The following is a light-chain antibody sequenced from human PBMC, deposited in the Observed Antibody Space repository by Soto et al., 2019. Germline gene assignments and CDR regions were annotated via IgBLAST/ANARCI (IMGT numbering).Light chain of an antibody. J-gene: IGKJ1*01. V-gene: IGKV3-20*01. Sequence: ETVLTQSPGTLSLSPGERATLSCRASQTVSSSYLAWYQQKPGQAPRLLIYGASSRATGIPDRFSGSGSGKDFTLTISLLEPEDFAVYYCQQYCQQYGSSPPSWTFGQGTRVEIK. CDR2: GAS. CDR3: QQYCQQYGSSPPSWT. CDR1: QTVSSSY.